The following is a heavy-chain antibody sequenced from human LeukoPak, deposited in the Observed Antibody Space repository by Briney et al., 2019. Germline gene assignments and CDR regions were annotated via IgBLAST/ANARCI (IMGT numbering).Heavy chain of an antibody. Sequence: GGSLRLSCAASGITVASSYMSWVRQAPGKGLVWVSAIYSGGATYYADSAKGRFTISRDNSKNTLYLQMNSLRVEDTAVYYCARAPSGWNFDCWGQGALVTVST. V-gene: IGHV3-66*01. CDR1: GITVASSY. J-gene: IGHJ4*02. CDR3: ARAPSGWNFDC. CDR2: IYSGGAT. D-gene: IGHD6-19*01.